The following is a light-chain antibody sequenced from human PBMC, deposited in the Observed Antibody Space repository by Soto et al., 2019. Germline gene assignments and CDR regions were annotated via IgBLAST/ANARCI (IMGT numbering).Light chain of an antibody. CDR2: DVN. V-gene: IGLV2-11*01. Sequence: QSALTQPRSVSGSLGQSVTISCTGISSDVGDYKYVSWYQQHPGRAPKFMIYDVNNRPSGVPDRFSGSRSGNTASLTISGLQAGDEADYYCCSFAGTFTPHVVFGGGTKLTVL. CDR3: CSFAGTFTPHVV. J-gene: IGLJ2*01. CDR1: SSDVGDYKY.